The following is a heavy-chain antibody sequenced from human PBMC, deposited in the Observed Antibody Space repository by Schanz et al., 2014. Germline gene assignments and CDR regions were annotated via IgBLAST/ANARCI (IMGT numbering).Heavy chain of an antibody. CDR1: GFSFSSYA. D-gene: IGHD3-10*01. CDR2: ISGGGGTP. J-gene: IGHJ3*02. Sequence: EVQLLASGGGLVEPGGSLRLSCAASGFSFSSYAMGWVRQARGKGLEWVSAISGGGGTPYYTSSVKGRFTISRDNSKNTLYLQMNSLRAEYTAVYYCAKGRFGELSAFDIWGQGTMVTVSS. V-gene: IGHV3-23*01. CDR3: AKGRFGELSAFDI.